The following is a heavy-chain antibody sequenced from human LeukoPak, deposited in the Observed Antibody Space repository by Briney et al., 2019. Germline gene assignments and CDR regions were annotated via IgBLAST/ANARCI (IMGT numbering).Heavy chain of an antibody. Sequence: GGSLRLSCAASGFTFDDYAMHWVRQAPGRGLEWVSLISWDGGSTYYADSVKGRFTISRDNSKNSLYLQMNSLRAEDTALYYCAKAAYCGGDCYPEEYYFDYWGQGTLVTVSS. CDR3: AKAAYCGGDCYPEEYYFDY. J-gene: IGHJ4*02. CDR2: ISWDGGST. D-gene: IGHD2-21*02. CDR1: GFTFDDYA. V-gene: IGHV3-43D*04.